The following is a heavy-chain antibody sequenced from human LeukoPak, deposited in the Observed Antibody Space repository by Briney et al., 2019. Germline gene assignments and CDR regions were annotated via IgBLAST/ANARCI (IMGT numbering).Heavy chain of an antibody. CDR2: IIPIFGTA. D-gene: IGHD6-13*01. V-gene: IGHV1-69*13. J-gene: IGHJ4*02. CDR3: ARAGYSSSWYAY. Sequence: GASVKVSCKASGGALSSYAITWVRQAPGQGLEWMGGIIPIFGTANYAQKFQGRVTITADESTSTAYMELSSLRSEDTAVYYCARAGYSSSWYAYWGQGTLVTVSS. CDR1: GGALSSYA.